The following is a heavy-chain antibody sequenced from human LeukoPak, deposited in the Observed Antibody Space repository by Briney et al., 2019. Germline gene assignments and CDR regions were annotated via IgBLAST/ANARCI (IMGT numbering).Heavy chain of an antibody. CDR2: IKSDGGT. CDR1: GFTFSNYW. D-gene: IGHD3-22*01. Sequence: GGSLRLSCAASGFTFSNYWMHWVRQAPGKGLVWVSRIKSDGGTNYADSVKGRFTISRDNAKNTLSLQMNSLRPEDTGVYYCARAPSEIGGYYPEYFRHWGQGTLVTVSS. J-gene: IGHJ1*01. CDR3: ARAPSEIGGYYPEYFRH. V-gene: IGHV3-74*01.